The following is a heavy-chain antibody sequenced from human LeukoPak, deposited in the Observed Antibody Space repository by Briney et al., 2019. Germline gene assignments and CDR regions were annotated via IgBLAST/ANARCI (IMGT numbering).Heavy chain of an antibody. J-gene: IGHJ4*02. CDR1: GFTFSTSH. CDR3: VRDYQWSLGN. V-gene: IGHV3-48*01. Sequence: GGSLRLSCTASGFTFSTSHMHWVRQAPGKGLEWLSYINYYGQPTYYADSVKGRCTASRDNAKSSLYLQLNGLRAEDTAVYYCVRDYQWSLGNWGQGSPVTVSS. CDR2: INYYGQPT. D-gene: IGHD2-8*01.